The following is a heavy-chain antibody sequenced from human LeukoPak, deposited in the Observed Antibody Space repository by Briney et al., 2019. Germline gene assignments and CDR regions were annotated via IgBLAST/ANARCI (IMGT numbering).Heavy chain of an antibody. CDR1: GGSISSYY. D-gene: IGHD3-3*01. CDR2: IYHSGTT. V-gene: IGHV4-59*08. CDR3: ARHSGLRSPFDP. Sequence: SETLSLTCTVSGGSISSYYWSWIRQPPGKGLEWIGYIYHSGTTNYNPSLKSRVTISVDTSKNQLSLKLTSATAADTSVYYCARHSGLRSPFDPWGQGTLVTVSS. J-gene: IGHJ5*02.